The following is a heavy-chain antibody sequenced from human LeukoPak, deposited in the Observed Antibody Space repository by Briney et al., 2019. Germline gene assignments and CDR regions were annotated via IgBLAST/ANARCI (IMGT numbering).Heavy chain of an antibody. V-gene: IGHV3-30*18. Sequence: PGGSLRLSCAASGFTFSSYGMHWVRQAPGKGLEWVAVISYDGSNKYYADSVKGRFTISRDNSKNTLYLQMNSLRAEDTAVYYCAKDLGRIAAADYYYYGMDVWGQGTTVTVS. CDR3: AKDLGRIAAADYYYYGMDV. D-gene: IGHD6-13*01. J-gene: IGHJ6*02. CDR2: ISYDGSNK. CDR1: GFTFSSYG.